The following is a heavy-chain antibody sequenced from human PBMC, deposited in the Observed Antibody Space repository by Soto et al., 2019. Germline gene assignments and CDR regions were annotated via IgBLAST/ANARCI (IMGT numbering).Heavy chain of an antibody. Sequence: SETLSLTCAVYGGSFSGYYWSWIRQPPGKGLEWIGEINHSGSTNYNPSLKSRVTISVDTSKNQFSLKLSSVTAADTAVYYCARHARYCSSTSCYGVYYYGMDVWGQGTTVT. D-gene: IGHD2-2*01. V-gene: IGHV4-34*01. J-gene: IGHJ6*02. CDR1: GGSFSGYY. CDR3: ARHARYCSSTSCYGVYYYGMDV. CDR2: INHSGST.